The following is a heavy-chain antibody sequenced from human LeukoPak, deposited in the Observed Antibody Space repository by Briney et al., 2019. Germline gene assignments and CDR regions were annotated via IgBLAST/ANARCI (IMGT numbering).Heavy chain of an antibody. CDR3: ARGGWLRLRYFDY. V-gene: IGHV1-2*02. J-gene: IGHJ4*02. CDR1: GYTFTGYY. Sequence: ASVKLSCKASGYTFTGYYMHWVRQAPGQGLEWMGWINPNSGGTNYAQKFQGRVTITRNTSISTAYMELSSLRSEDTAVYYWARGGWLRLRYFDYWGQGTLVTVSS. D-gene: IGHD5-12*01. CDR2: INPNSGGT.